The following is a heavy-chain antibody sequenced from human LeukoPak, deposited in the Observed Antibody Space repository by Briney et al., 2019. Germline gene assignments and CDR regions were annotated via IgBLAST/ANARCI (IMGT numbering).Heavy chain of an antibody. CDR2: IHYSGST. CDR1: GGSISSYY. CDR3: ARSINWFDP. Sequence: SETLSLTCTVSGGSISSYYWSWIRQPPGKGLEWIGYIHYSGSTHYNPSLKSRVTISVDTSKNQFSLKLSSVTAADTAVYYCARSINWFDPWGQGTLVTVSS. J-gene: IGHJ5*02. V-gene: IGHV4-59*01. D-gene: IGHD6-6*01.